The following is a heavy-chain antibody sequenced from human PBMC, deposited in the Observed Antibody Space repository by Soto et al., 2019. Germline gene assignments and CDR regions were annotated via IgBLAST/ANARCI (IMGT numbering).Heavy chain of an antibody. CDR3: ARDFKGITIFGVVISWFDP. CDR1: GGTFSSYA. CDR2: IIPIFGTA. J-gene: IGHJ5*02. V-gene: IGHV1-69*01. D-gene: IGHD3-3*01. Sequence: QVQLVQSGAEVKKPGSSVKVSCKASGGTFSSYAISWVRQAPGQGLEWMGGIIPIFGTANYAQKFQGRVTITADESTSTAYMELSSLRSEDTAVYYCARDFKGITIFGVVISWFDPWGQGTLATVSS.